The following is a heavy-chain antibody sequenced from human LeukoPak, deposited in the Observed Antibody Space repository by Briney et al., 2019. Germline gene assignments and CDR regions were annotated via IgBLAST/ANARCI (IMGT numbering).Heavy chain of an antibody. D-gene: IGHD3-10*01. CDR3: AKDSRGYYSYVDV. V-gene: IGHV3-48*01. CDR1: GFTFSSYS. CDR2: ISSSSSTV. J-gene: IGHJ6*03. Sequence: GGSLRLSCAASGFTFSSYSMNWVRQAPGKGLEWVSYISSSSSTVYYADSVKGRFTISRDNAKNSLYLQMNSLRAEDTAVYYCAKDSRGYYSYVDVWGKGTTVTVSS.